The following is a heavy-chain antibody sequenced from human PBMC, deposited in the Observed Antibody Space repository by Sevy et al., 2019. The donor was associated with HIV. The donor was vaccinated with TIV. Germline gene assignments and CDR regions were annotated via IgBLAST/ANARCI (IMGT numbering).Heavy chain of an antibody. CDR1: GFNFRNFW. CDR3: VRDMEVGASILDA. J-gene: IGHJ5*02. D-gene: IGHD1-26*01. CDR2: IKQDGREA. Sequence: GGSLRLSCVASGFNFRNFWMSWVRQAPGKGLECVADIKQDGREAYYVDSVKGRFTISRDNAKNSLYLQMNSLRDEETAMYFCVRDMEVGASILDAWGQGTPFTVSS. V-gene: IGHV3-7*01.